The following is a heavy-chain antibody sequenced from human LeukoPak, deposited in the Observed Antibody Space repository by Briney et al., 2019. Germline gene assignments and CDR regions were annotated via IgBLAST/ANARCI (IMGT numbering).Heavy chain of an antibody. CDR3: ARGGRQRIYYYYYDMDV. D-gene: IGHD6-25*01. CDR2: INHSGST. Sequence: SETLSLTCAVYGGSFSGYYLSWIRQPPGKGLEGIGEINHSGSTNYNPSLTSRVTISVDTSKKQFSLKLSSVSAADTAVYYGARGGRQRIYYYYYDMDVWGKGTTVTVSS. V-gene: IGHV4-34*01. J-gene: IGHJ6*03. CDR1: GGSFSGYY.